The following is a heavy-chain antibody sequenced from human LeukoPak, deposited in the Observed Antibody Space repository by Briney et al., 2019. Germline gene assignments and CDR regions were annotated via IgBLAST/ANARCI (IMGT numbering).Heavy chain of an antibody. CDR2: ISSSSSYI. Sequence: GGSLRLSCAASGFTFSVYSMNWVRQAPGKGLEWVSSISSSSSYIYYADSVKGRFTISRDNAKNSLYLQMNSLRAEDTAVYYCARGAFYYDSSGYSYAFDTWGQGTMVTVSS. CDR3: ARGAFYYDSSGYSYAFDT. D-gene: IGHD3-22*01. CDR1: GFTFSVYS. J-gene: IGHJ3*02. V-gene: IGHV3-21*01.